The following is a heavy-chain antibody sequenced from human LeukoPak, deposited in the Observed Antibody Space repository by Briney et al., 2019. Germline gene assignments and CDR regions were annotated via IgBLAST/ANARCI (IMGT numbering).Heavy chain of an antibody. Sequence: GASVKVSCKASGYTFTGYYIHWVRQAPGQGLEWMGCINPNSAGTNYAQKFQGRVTMTRDTSISTAYMELSRLRSGDTAVYYCAGGYLLGAMGYWGQGTLVTVSS. CDR3: AGGYLLGAMGY. J-gene: IGHJ4*02. D-gene: IGHD1-26*01. CDR2: INPNSAGT. V-gene: IGHV1-2*02. CDR1: GYTFTGYY.